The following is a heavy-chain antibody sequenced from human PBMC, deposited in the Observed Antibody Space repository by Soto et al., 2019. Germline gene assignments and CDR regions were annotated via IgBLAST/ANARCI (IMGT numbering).Heavy chain of an antibody. J-gene: IGHJ4*02. CDR1: GYAFTTYG. CDR2: ISAHNGNT. CDR3: ARGRYGDY. D-gene: IGHD1-1*01. V-gene: IGHV1-18*01. Sequence: QVHLVQSGAEVKKPGASVKVSCQGSGYAFTTYGITWVRQAPGQGLEWMGWISAHNGNTNYAQKLQGRVTVTRDTPTTTAYMELRSLRYAATAVYYCARGRYGDYWRQGALVTVSS.